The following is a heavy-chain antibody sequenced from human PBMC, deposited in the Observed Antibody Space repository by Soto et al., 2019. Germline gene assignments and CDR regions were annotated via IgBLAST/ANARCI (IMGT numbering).Heavy chain of an antibody. Sequence: GGSLRLSCAVSGVTLSSVYMNWVRQAPGKGPEWVGRIKSEIHGATTDFAAPVKGRFTISRDDSENTLYLQMNSLKIEDTAVYYCSHGYYQYFDSWGQGT. CDR1: GVTLSSVY. CDR2: IKSEIHGATT. D-gene: IGHD5-18*01. V-gene: IGHV3-15*07. J-gene: IGHJ4*02. CDR3: SHGYYQYFDS.